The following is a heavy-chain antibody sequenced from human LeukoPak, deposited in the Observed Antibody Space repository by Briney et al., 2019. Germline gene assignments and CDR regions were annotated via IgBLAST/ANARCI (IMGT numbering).Heavy chain of an antibody. CDR1: ALTSTSYE. J-gene: IGHJ6*04. D-gene: IGHD3-10*02. Sequence: GRSLRLSSPASALTSTSYEMNWVRQPQGEVLEWDSYISSSGSTIYYADSVKGRFTISRDNAKNSLYLQMNSLRAEDTAVYYCAELGITMIGGVWGKGTTVTISS. CDR3: AELGITMIGGV. V-gene: IGHV3-48*03. CDR2: ISSSGSTI.